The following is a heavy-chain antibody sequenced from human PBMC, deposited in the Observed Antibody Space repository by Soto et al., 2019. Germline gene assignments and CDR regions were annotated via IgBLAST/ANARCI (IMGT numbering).Heavy chain of an antibody. V-gene: IGHV1-18*01. CDR2: ISTTSGNT. J-gene: IGHJ4*02. D-gene: IGHD2-8*01. CDR3: ARDNGYYDF. Sequence: QIQMVQSGAEVKQPGASVKISCKTSGYTFSSYSINWVRQAPGQGLEWMAWISTTSGNTHYAERVQGRVTVTLDKPARTAFIEMWGLTSNDTAVYYCARDNGYYDFWGQGTLVTVSS. CDR1: GYTFSSYS.